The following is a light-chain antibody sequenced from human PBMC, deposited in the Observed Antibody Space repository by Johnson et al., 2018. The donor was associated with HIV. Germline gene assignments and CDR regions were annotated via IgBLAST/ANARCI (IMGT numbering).Light chain of an antibody. Sequence: QSVLTQSPSVSAAPGQKVTISCSGSSSNIGNNYVSWYQQLQGTAPRLLIYEHSNRPSGIPDRFSGSNSGTSATLAITGLQTGDEADYYCGTWDRSLDAGGVFRTGTKVTVL. V-gene: IGLV1-51*02. J-gene: IGLJ1*01. CDR3: GTWDRSLDAGGV. CDR1: SSNIGNNY. CDR2: EHS.